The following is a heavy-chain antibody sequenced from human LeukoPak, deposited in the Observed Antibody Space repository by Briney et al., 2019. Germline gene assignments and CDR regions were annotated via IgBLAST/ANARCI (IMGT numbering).Heavy chain of an antibody. CDR3: ARQSRSSSFDY. V-gene: IGHV4-59*08. J-gene: IGHJ4*02. CDR1: GGSISSYY. D-gene: IGHD6-6*01. CDR2: IYYSGST. Sequence: KTSETLSLTCTVSGGSISSYYWSWIRQPPGKGLEWIGYIYYSGSTNYNPSLKSRVTISVDTSKNQFSLKLSSVTAADTAVYYCARQSRSSSFDYWGQGTLVTVPS.